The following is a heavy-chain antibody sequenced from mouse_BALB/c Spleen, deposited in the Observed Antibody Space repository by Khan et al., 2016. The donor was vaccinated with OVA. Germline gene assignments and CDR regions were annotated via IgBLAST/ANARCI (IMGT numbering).Heavy chain of an antibody. CDR2: IFPGTGTT. CDR3: ARGYFGNCDFAY. D-gene: IGHD2-1*01. V-gene: IGHV1S132*01. J-gene: IGHJ3*01. CDR1: VYTFPNYW. Sequence: QVQLQQSGAELVKPGASVQLSCKTSVYTFPNYWIQWVKQRPGQGLGWIGQIFPGTGTTYSNENFKAKATLTVDTSSSTAYMQLSSLTSEDSAVYFCARGYFGNCDFAYWGQGTLVTVSA.